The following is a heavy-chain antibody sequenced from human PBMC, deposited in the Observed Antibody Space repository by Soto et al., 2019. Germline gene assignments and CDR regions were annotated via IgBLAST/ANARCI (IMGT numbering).Heavy chain of an antibody. CDR2: ISGSGGST. CDR3: AKRNWGGWYFDL. Sequence: EVQLLESGGGLVQPGGSLRLSCAASGFTFSSYTMSWVRQAPGKGLEWVSAISGSGGSTYYADSVKGRFTISRDNSKNTLYLQMNSLRAEDTAVYYCAKRNWGGWYFDLWGRGTLVTVSS. D-gene: IGHD7-27*01. CDR1: GFTFSSYT. J-gene: IGHJ2*01. V-gene: IGHV3-23*01.